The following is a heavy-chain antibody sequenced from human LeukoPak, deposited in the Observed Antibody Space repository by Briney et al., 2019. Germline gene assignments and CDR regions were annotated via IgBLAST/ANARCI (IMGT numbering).Heavy chain of an antibody. CDR1: GLNFNDAW. J-gene: IGHJ6*02. Sequence: GGSLRLSCAVSGLNFNDAWMSWVRQAPGKGLEWVSVIYSGGRTYYADSVKGRFTISRDNSKNTLYLQMNSLRAEDTAVYYCAREGGGGGYYYYGMDVWGQGTTVTVSS. CDR3: AREGGGGGYYYYGMDV. V-gene: IGHV3-53*01. CDR2: IYSGGRT. D-gene: IGHD6-25*01.